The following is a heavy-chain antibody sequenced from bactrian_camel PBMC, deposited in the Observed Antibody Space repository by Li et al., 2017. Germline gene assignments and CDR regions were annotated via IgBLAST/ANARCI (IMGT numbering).Heavy chain of an antibody. CDR1: GSTLSFTY. V-gene: IGHV3S53*01. Sequence: VQLVESGGGLVQPGGSLRLSCAASGSTLSFTYMAWFRQAPGKEREGVAAIRTGDNTYYAGSVKGRFTISRDNAKNTLYLQLNSLKTEDTAMYYCAKYRYGGSLADFDDWGQGTQVTVS. J-gene: IGHJ6*01. CDR3: AKYRYGGSLADFDD. CDR2: IRTGDNT. D-gene: IGHD6*01.